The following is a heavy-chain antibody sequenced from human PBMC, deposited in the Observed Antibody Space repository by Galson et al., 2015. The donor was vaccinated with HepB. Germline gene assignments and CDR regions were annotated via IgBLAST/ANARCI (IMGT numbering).Heavy chain of an antibody. J-gene: IGHJ1*01. CDR3: ARPYGSGVDFEYFQH. V-gene: IGHV5-51*01. D-gene: IGHD3-10*01. CDR2: IYPGDSDT. Sequence: QSGAEVKKPGESLKISCKGSGYSFTSYWIGWVRQMPGKGLEWMGIIYPGDSDTRYSPSSQGQVTISADKSISTAYLQWSSLKASDTAMYYCARPYGSGVDFEYFQHWGQGTLVTVSS. CDR1: GYSFTSYW.